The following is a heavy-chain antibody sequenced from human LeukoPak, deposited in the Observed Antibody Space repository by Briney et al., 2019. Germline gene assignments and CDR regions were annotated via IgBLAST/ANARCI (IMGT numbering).Heavy chain of an antibody. CDR1: GGSISSGDYY. CDR3: ARQFPGYSSSSGDY. V-gene: IGHV4-30-4*08. J-gene: IGHJ4*02. Sequence: SETLSLTCTVSGGSISSGDYYWSWIRQPPGKGLEWIGYIYYSGSTYYNPSLKSRVTISVDTSKNQFSLKLSSVTAADTAVYYCARQFPGYSSSSGDYWGQGTLVTVSS. CDR2: IYYSGST. D-gene: IGHD6-13*01.